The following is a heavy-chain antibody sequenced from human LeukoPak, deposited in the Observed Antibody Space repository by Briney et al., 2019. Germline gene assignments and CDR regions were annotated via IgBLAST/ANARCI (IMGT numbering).Heavy chain of an antibody. CDR3: ASLAGGYFFDH. CDR1: GFMFSDYW. J-gene: IGHJ4*02. Sequence: GGSLRLSCAASGFMFSDYWMSWVRQAPGKGLESVANINQDGSEKFYVDSVKGRFTISRDNGKKSLDLQMNSLRVEDTAVYFCASLAGGYFFDHWGQGTLVTVSS. D-gene: IGHD1-26*01. V-gene: IGHV3-7*01. CDR2: INQDGSEK.